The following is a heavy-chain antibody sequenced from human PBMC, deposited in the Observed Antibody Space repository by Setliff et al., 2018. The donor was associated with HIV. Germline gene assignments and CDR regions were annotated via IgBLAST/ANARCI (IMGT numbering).Heavy chain of an antibody. CDR3: AKEGTTMTDYYFDY. J-gene: IGHJ4*02. CDR2: INWNGGDT. Sequence: GGSLRLSCAASGFTFDDYGMSWVRQAPGKGLEWVSGINWNGGDTSYADSVKGRFTVSRDNAKNSLYLQMNSLRAEDTALYYCAKEGTTMTDYYFDYWGQGTLVTVSS. D-gene: IGHD1-7*01. V-gene: IGHV3-20*04. CDR1: GFTFDDYG.